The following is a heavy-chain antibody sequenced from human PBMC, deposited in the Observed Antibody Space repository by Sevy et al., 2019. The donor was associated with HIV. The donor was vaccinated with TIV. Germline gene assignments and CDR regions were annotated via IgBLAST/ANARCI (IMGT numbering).Heavy chain of an antibody. CDR2: INHSGST. D-gene: IGHD3-3*01. Sequence: SETLSLTCAVYGGSFSGYYWSWIRQPPGKGLEWIGEINHSGSTNYNPSLKSRFTISVDTSKNQFSLKLSSVTAADTAVYYCARDRLRFLEWSPYYYYYGMDVWGQGTTVTVSS. J-gene: IGHJ6*02. V-gene: IGHV4-34*01. CDR1: GGSFSGYY. CDR3: ARDRLRFLEWSPYYYYYGMDV.